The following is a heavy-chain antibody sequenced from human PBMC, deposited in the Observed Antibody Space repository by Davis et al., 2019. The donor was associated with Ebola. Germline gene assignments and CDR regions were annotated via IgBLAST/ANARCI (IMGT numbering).Heavy chain of an antibody. CDR1: GGTFSSYA. J-gene: IGHJ6*02. D-gene: IGHD6-19*01. Sequence: SVKVSCKASGGTFSSYAISWVRQAPGQGLEWMGRIIPILGIANYAQKFQGRVTITADKSTSTAYMELSSLRSEDTAVYYCARGQRIAVAGTLTYYYYYGMDVWGQGTTVTVSS. V-gene: IGHV1-69*04. CDR3: ARGQRIAVAGTLTYYYYYGMDV. CDR2: IIPILGIA.